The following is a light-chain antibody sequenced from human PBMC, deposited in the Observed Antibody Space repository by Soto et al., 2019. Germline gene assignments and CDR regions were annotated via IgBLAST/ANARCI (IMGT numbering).Light chain of an antibody. V-gene: IGLV2-14*01. CDR3: SSYTSSSILYV. CDR2: DVS. Sequence: QSVLTHPASVSGSPGQSITISCTGTSSDVGGYNYVSWYQQHPGKAPKLMIYDVSNRPSGVSNRFSGSKSGNPASLTISGLQAEDEADYYCSSYTSSSILYVFGTGTKVTVL. CDR1: SSDVGGYNY. J-gene: IGLJ1*01.